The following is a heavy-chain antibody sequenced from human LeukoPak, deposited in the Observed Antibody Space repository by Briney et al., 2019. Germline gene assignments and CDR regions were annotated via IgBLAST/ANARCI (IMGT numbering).Heavy chain of an antibody. V-gene: IGHV3-74*01. CDR2: IISDGSST. J-gene: IGHJ5*02. D-gene: IGHD1-26*01. Sequence: GGSLRLSCAASGFTFSSYWMHWVRQAPEKGLVWVSRIISDGSSTSYADSVKGRFTISRDNAKNTLYLQMNSLRAEDTAVYYCVRGVGGDSRFDPWGQGTRVTVSS. CDR3: VRGVGGDSRFDP. CDR1: GFTFSSYW.